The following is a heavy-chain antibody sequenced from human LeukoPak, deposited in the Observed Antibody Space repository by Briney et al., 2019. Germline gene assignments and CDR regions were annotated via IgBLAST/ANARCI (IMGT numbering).Heavy chain of an antibody. Sequence: SETLSLTCTVSGGSISSYYWSWIRQPPGKGLEWIGYIYYSGSTNYNPSLKSRVTISVDTSKNQFSLKLSSVTAAGTAVYYCARTDSSGWWGYWGQGTLVTVSS. CDR1: GGSISSYY. CDR2: IYYSGST. J-gene: IGHJ4*02. CDR3: ARTDSSGWWGY. D-gene: IGHD6-19*01. V-gene: IGHV4-59*01.